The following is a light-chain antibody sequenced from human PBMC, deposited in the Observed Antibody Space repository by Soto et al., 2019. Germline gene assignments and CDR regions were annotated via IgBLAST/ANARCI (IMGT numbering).Light chain of an antibody. CDR1: QSISTW. CDR3: QQYNTYST. CDR2: DAS. V-gene: IGKV1-5*01. J-gene: IGKJ1*01. Sequence: DIQMTQSPSTLSASLGDRVTITCRASQSISTWLAWFQQKPGKAPDLLIYDASSLESGVPSRFSGSGSGTEFTLTISGLKPDDFATYYCQQYNTYSTFGQGTKVDIK.